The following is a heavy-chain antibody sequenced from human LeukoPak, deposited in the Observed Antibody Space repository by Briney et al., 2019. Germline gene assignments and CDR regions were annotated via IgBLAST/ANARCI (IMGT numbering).Heavy chain of an antibody. CDR2: ISGGGGST. J-gene: IGHJ4*02. CDR3: AKGGKWDVTPFDY. D-gene: IGHD1-26*01. CDR1: GFTFTNYS. V-gene: IGHV3-23*01. Sequence: GGSLRLSCAASGFTFTNYSMNWVRQAPGKGLEWVSTISGGGGSTYYADSVKGRFTISRDNSKNTLYLQVNSLRAEDTAVYYCAKGGKWDVTPFDYWGQGTLVTVSS.